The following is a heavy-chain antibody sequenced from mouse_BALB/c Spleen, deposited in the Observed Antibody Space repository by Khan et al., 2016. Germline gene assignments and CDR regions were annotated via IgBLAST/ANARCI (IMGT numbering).Heavy chain of an antibody. CDR3: ARWLVAMDY. CDR1: GDSITSDYA. V-gene: IGHV3-2*02. Sequence: EVKLEESGPGLVKPSQSLSLTCTVTGDSITSDYAWNWIRQFPGNKLEWVGDISYSGTTTSNPSPKSRISITRDTSQHQFFLQWSAVTTEDTATYYCARWLVAMDYWGQGTSVTVSS. CDR2: ISYSGTT. J-gene: IGHJ4*01. D-gene: IGHD2-2*01.